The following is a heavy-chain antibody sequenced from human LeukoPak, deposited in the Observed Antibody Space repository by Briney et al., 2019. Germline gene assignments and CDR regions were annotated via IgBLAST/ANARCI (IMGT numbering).Heavy chain of an antibody. Sequence: SETLSLTCAVYGGSFSGYYWSWIRQPPGKGLEWIGEINHSGSTNYNPSLKSRVTISVDTSKNHVSLKRSSGTAAHTAVYYCARGLGSGEGGQGTLVTASS. CDR1: GGSFSGYY. CDR3: ARGLGSGE. CDR2: INHSGST. V-gene: IGHV4-34*01. J-gene: IGHJ4*02. D-gene: IGHD3-10*01.